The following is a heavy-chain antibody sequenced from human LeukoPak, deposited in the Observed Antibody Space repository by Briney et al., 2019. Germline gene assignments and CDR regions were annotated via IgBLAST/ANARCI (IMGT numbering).Heavy chain of an antibody. CDR3: ARADYYDSSGGSMAFDI. J-gene: IGHJ3*02. V-gene: IGHV1-46*01. CDR2: INPSGGST. CDR1: GYTFTSYY. D-gene: IGHD3-22*01. Sequence: ASVKVSCKASGYTFTSYYMHWVRQAPGQGLEWMGIINPSGGSTSYAQKFQGSVTMTRDMSTSTVYMELSSLRSEDTAVYYCARADYYDSSGGSMAFDIWGQGTMVTVSS.